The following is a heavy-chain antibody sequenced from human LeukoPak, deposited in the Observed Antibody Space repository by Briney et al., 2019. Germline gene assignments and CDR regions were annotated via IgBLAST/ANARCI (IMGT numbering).Heavy chain of an antibody. Sequence: SVKVSCKASGGTFSNYAISWVRQAPGQGLEWMGRIIPILGIANYAQKFQGRVTITADKSTSTAYMELSSLRSEDTAVYYCAREGERGIFDYWGQGTLVTVSS. CDR2: IIPILGIA. J-gene: IGHJ4*02. D-gene: IGHD2-21*01. CDR1: GGTFSNYA. CDR3: AREGERGIFDY. V-gene: IGHV1-69*04.